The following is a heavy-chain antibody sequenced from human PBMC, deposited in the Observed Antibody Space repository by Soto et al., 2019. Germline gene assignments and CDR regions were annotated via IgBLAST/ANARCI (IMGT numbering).Heavy chain of an antibody. CDR1: GFTFSSYA. V-gene: IGHV3-23*01. D-gene: IGHD3-3*01. J-gene: IGHJ6*02. Sequence: HPGGSLRLSCAASGFTFSSYAMSWVRQAPGKGLEWVSAISGSGGSTYYADSVKGRFTISRDNSKNTLYLQMNSLRAEDTAVYYCAKDREGFLEWLFPSDYYYYGMDVWGQGTTVTVSS. CDR2: ISGSGGST. CDR3: AKDREGFLEWLFPSDYYYYGMDV.